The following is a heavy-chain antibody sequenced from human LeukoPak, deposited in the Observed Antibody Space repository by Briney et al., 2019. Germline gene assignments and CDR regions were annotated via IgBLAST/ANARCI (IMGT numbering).Heavy chain of an antibody. V-gene: IGHV3-7*01. CDR1: GFTFSSNW. CDR3: ARGWLWHRTKLDY. CDR2: INQDGSEK. Sequence: PGGSLRRSCAASGFTFSSNWMTWVRQAPGKGLEWVANINQDGSEKNYVDSVKGRFTIFRDNAKNSLFLQMNSLTAADTAVYYCARGWLWHRTKLDYWGQGTLVTVSS. D-gene: IGHD5-18*01. J-gene: IGHJ4*02.